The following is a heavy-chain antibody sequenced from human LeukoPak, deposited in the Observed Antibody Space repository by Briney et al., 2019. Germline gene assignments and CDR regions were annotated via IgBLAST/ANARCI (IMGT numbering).Heavy chain of an antibody. V-gene: IGHV4-59*01. J-gene: IGHJ4*02. CDR1: GGSISSYY. D-gene: IGHD5-18*01. Sequence: PSETLSLTCTVPGGSISSYYWSWIRQPPGKGLEWIGYIYYSGSTNYNPSLKSRVTISVDTSKNQFSLKLSSVTAADTAVYYCARGSVDTAMVFDYWGQGTLVTVSS. CDR3: ARGSVDTAMVFDY. CDR2: IYYSGST.